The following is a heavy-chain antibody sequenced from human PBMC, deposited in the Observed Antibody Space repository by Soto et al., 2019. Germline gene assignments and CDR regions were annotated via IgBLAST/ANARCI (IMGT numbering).Heavy chain of an antibody. Sequence: ASETLSLTCTVSGGSISSSSYYWGWIRQPPGKGLEWIGSIYYSGSTYYNPSLKSRVTVSVDTSKNQFSLKLSSVTAADTAVYYCARDGWSAFDIWGQGTMVTVSS. CDR2: IYYSGST. CDR3: ARDGWSAFDI. D-gene: IGHD4-17*01. J-gene: IGHJ3*02. V-gene: IGHV4-39*01. CDR1: GGSISSSSYY.